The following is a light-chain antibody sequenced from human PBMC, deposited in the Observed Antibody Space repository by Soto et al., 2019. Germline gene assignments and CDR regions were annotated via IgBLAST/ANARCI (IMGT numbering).Light chain of an antibody. CDR3: SSYAGINNLGV. Sequence: QSVLAQPPSASGSRGQSVTISCTGTSSDDGGYKYVSWYQQHPGKAPKLMIFEVNKRPSGVPDRFSGSKSGNTASLTVSGLQAEDEADYYCSSYAGINNLGVFGTGTKVTVL. CDR2: EVN. J-gene: IGLJ1*01. CDR1: SSDDGGYKY. V-gene: IGLV2-8*01.